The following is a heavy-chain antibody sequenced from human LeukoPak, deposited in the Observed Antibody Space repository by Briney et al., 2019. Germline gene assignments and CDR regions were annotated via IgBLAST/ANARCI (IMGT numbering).Heavy chain of an antibody. CDR2: IYSGGST. Sequence: GGSLRLSCAASGFTVSSNYMSWVRQAPGKGLEWVSVIYSGGSTYYADSVKGRFTISRDNSKNTLYLQMNSLRAEDTAVYYCARTLRYYYMDVWGKGTTVTVSS. CDR3: ARTLRYYYMDV. CDR1: GFTVSSNY. J-gene: IGHJ6*03. V-gene: IGHV3-53*01.